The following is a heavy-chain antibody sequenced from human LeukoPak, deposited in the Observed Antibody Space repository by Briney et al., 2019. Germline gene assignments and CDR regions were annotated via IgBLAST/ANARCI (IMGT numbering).Heavy chain of an antibody. CDR3: ARDISSSWYVDLNWFDP. CDR2: IKQDGSEK. J-gene: IGHJ5*02. CDR1: GFTFSSYW. D-gene: IGHD6-13*01. V-gene: IGHV3-7*01. Sequence: TGGSLRLSCAASGFTFSSYWMSWVRQAPGKGLEWVANIKQDGSEKYYVDSVKGRFTISRDNAKNSLYLQMNSLRAEDTAVYYCARDISSSWYVDLNWFDPRGQGTLVTVSS.